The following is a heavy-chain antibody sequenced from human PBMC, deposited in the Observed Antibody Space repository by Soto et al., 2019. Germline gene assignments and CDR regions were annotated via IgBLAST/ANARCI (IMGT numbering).Heavy chain of an antibody. CDR2: ITGDGRT. D-gene: IGHD3-22*01. CDR3: AKTVVVSTRYFDS. Sequence: SLRLSCVASGFTFSHYAMSWVRQAPGKGLEWVSAITGDGRTYYADSVKGRFTIFSDNSKNTLFLQMNTLRAEDTAVYYCAKTVVVSTRYFDSWGQGTLVTVSS. V-gene: IGHV3-23*01. CDR1: GFTFSHYA. J-gene: IGHJ4*02.